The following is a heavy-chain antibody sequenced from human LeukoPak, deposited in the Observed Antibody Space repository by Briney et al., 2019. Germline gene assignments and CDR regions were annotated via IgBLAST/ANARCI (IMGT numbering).Heavy chain of an antibody. CDR2: ISSSTGTV. J-gene: IGHJ4*02. CDR1: GFTFRSYE. D-gene: IGHD1-1*01. V-gene: IGHV3-48*03. CDR3: ARDPTALYKWDAFTLDY. Sequence: PGGSLRLSCEASGFTFRSYEMNWVRQAPGKGPEWIAWISSSTGTVYYADSVKGRFTIFRDNAKNSVYLQMHSLRAEDTAVYYCARDPTALYKWDAFTLDYWGQGALVTVSS.